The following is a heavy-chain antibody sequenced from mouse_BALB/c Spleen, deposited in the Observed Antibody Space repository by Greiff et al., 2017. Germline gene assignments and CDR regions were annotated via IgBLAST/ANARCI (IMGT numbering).Heavy chain of an antibody. V-gene: IGHV2-9*02. J-gene: IGHJ4*01. CDR3: ASSLYGYGYAMDY. D-gene: IGHD2-2*01. CDR1: GFSLTSYG. CDR2: IWAGGST. Sequence: VMLVESGPGLVAPSPSLSITCTVSGFSLTSYGVHWVRQPPGKGLEWLGVIWAGGSTNYNSALMSRLSISKDNSKSQVFLKMNSLQANDTAIYYCASSLYGYGYAMDYWGQGTSVTVSS.